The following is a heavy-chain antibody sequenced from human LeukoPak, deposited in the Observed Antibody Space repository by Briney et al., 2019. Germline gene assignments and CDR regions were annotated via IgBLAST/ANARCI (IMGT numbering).Heavy chain of an antibody. CDR1: GFTFSSYG. Sequence: GGSLRLSCAASGFTFSSYGMHWVRQAPGKGLEWVAVISYDGSNKYYADSVKGRFTISRDNSKDTLYLQMNSLRAEDTAVYYCAKGPEGDYLDYRGQGTLVTVSS. CDR2: ISYDGSNK. D-gene: IGHD1-14*01. CDR3: AKGPEGDYLDY. V-gene: IGHV3-30*18. J-gene: IGHJ4*02.